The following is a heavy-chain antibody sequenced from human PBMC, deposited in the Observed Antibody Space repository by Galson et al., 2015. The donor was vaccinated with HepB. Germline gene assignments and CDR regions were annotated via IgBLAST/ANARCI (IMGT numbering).Heavy chain of an antibody. Sequence: SVKVSCKASGYTFTNYGISWVRQAPGQGLLWMGWISAYNGNTHYAQKLQGRVTMTTDTSTSTAYMELRSLRSDDTAVYYCARGDWGWGGFDDWGQGTLVTVSS. CDR3: ARGDWGWGGFDD. J-gene: IGHJ4*02. CDR2: ISAYNGNT. D-gene: IGHD7-27*01. V-gene: IGHV1-18*01. CDR1: GYTFTNYG.